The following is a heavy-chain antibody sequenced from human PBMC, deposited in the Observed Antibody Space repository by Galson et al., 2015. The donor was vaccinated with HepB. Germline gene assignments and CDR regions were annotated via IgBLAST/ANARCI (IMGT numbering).Heavy chain of an antibody. CDR3: ATDGG. CDR1: GFAFGTYA. J-gene: IGHJ4*02. V-gene: IGHV3-23*01. D-gene: IGHD3-10*01. CDR2: ISGSDSGT. Sequence: SLRLSCAASGFAFGTYAMSWVRQAPGKGLEWVSAISGSDSGTYHADSVKGRFTISRDNAKKSLYLQMNSLRAEDTALYYCATDGGWGQGTLVTVSS.